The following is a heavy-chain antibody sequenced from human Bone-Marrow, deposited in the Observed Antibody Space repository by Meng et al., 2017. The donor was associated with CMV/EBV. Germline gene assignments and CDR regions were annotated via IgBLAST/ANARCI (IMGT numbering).Heavy chain of an antibody. V-gene: IGHV3-23*01. CDR2: IHPYGGST. J-gene: IGHJ4*02. Sequence: SGVTFSGSAMSVVRQAPWQGLGWVSSIHPYGGSTSSGASVKGRFTISRDNFTITLYLQMNSLTATVTAVYYCAKVIGVANPYYFDYWGQGTLVTVSS. CDR1: GVTFSGSA. D-gene: IGHD2-21*01. CDR3: AKVIGVANPYYFDY.